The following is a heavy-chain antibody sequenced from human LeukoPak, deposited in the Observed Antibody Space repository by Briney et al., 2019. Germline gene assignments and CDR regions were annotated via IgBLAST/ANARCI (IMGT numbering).Heavy chain of an antibody. CDR1: GFTFSSFD. CDR2: ISYDETNK. V-gene: IGHV3-30*18. CDR3: ANGYGMDV. Sequence: QPGRSLRLSCAASGFTFSSFDMHWVRQAPGKGLEWLAVISYDETNKYYADSVKGRFTISRDNSKSTLYLQMNSLRAEDTAVYYCANGYGMDVWGHGTTVNVSS. J-gene: IGHJ6*02.